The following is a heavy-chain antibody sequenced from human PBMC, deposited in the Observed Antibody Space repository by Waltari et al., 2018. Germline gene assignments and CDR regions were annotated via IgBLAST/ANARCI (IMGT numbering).Heavy chain of an antibody. CDR3: ASGEYDDSTGSRYYGMDV. Sequence: QVQLVQSGAEVKKPGASVKVSCKASGYTFTSYDINWVRQATGQGLEWMGWMNPNRGNTGYAQKFQGRVTMTRNPSISTAYMELSSLRSEDTAVYYCASGEYDDSTGSRYYGMDVWGQGTTVTVSS. J-gene: IGHJ6*02. D-gene: IGHD3-22*01. V-gene: IGHV1-8*01. CDR1: GYTFTSYD. CDR2: MNPNRGNT.